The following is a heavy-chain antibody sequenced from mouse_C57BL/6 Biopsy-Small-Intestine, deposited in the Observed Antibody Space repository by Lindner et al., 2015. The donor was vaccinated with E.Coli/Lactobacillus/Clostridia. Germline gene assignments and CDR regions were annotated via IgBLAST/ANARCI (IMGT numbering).Heavy chain of an antibody. Sequence: VQLQESGPELVKPGASVKISCKASGYSFTDYNMNWVKQSNGKSLEWIGVINPNYGTTSYNQKFKGKATLTVDKSSSTAYMELHSLTSEDSAVYFCARGLWPSYAMDYWGQGTSVTVSS. CDR2: INPNYGTT. J-gene: IGHJ4*01. CDR3: ARGLWPSYAMDY. CDR1: GYSFTDYN. D-gene: IGHD1-1*02. V-gene: IGHV1-39*01.